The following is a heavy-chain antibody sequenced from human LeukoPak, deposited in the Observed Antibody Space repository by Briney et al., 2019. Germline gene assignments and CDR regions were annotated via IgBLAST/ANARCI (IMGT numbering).Heavy chain of an antibody. D-gene: IGHD2-21*01. CDR2: IYYSGST. CDR1: GGSISSSNYY. Sequence: SETLSLTCTVSGGSISSSNYYWGWIRQPPGKGLEWIGSIYYSGSTYYNPSLKSRVTMSVDTSKNQFSLKLSSVTAADTAVYYCARLPRPGARYHRDCVDVWGQGTMVTVPS. CDR3: ARLPRPGARYHRDCVDV. V-gene: IGHV4-39*01. J-gene: IGHJ3*01.